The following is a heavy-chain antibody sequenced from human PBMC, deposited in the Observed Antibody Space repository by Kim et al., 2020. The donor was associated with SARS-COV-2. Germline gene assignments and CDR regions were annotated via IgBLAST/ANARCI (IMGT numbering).Heavy chain of an antibody. CDR2: IIPIFGTA. CDR1: GGTFSSYA. D-gene: IGHD4-4*01. V-gene: IGHV1-69*13. CDR3: AREGTTVTKGTYYGMDV. Sequence: SVKVSCKASGGTFSSYAISWVRQAPGQGLEWMGGIIPIFGTANYAQKFQGRVTITADESTSTAYMELSSLRSEDTAVYYCAREGTTVTKGTYYGMDVWGQGTTVTVSS. J-gene: IGHJ6*02.